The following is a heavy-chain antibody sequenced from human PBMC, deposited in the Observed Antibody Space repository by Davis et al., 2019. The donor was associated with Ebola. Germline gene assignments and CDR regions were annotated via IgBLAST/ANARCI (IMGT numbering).Heavy chain of an antibody. D-gene: IGHD2-2*02. J-gene: IGHJ6*02. V-gene: IGHV3-48*03. CDR2: ISSSGSTI. CDR3: ARDGLVVVPAAIDYYGIDV. CDR1: GFTFSSYE. Sequence: GESLKISCAASGFTFSSYEMNWVRQAPGKGLEWVSYISSSGSTIYYADSVKGRFTISRDNSKNTLYLQINSLRAEDTAVYYCARDGLVVVPAAIDYYGIDVWGQGTTVTVSS.